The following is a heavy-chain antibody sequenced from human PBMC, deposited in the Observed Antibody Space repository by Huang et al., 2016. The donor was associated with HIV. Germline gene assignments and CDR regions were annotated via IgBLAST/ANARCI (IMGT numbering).Heavy chain of an antibody. D-gene: IGHD2-2*02. CDR3: ARKGVVVPAAIFQDFDY. CDR2: IGAYNGNT. V-gene: IGHV1-18*04. J-gene: IGHJ4*02. CDR1: GYTFTSYG. Sequence: QVQLVQSGAEVKKPGASVKISCKASGYTFTSYGISWVRQAPGQGLEWMGWIGAYNGNTNHAQKLQGRGTMTTHTSTSTADMALRSLRSDETAVYYCARKGVVVPAAIFQDFDYWGQGTLVTVSS.